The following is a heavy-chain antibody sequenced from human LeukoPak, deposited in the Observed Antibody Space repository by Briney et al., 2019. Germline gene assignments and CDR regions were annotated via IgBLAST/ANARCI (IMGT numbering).Heavy chain of an antibody. V-gene: IGHV1-2*02. J-gene: IGHJ6*03. CDR1: GYTFTGYY. D-gene: IGHD2-15*01. CDR3: ARDPFHGAATPTYYYYYMDV. CDR2: INPNSGGT. Sequence: ASVKVSCTASGYTFTGYYMHWVRQAPGQGLEWMGWINPNSGGTNYAQKFQGRVTMTRDTSISTAYMELSRLRSDDTAVYYCARDPFHGAATPTYYYYYMDVWGKGTTVTVSS.